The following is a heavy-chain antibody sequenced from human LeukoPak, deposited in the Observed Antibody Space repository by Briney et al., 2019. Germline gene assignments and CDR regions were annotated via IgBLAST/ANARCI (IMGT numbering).Heavy chain of an antibody. Sequence: GGSLRLSCAASGFTFSKYAMSWVRQAPGKGLEWVSGISGSGGGTYYADSVNGRFTISRDNSKNTLYLQMNSLRAEDTAVYYCAKDQGTYYDILTGYDFEYWGQGTLVTVSS. CDR2: ISGSGGGT. V-gene: IGHV3-23*01. CDR3: AKDQGTYYDILTGYDFEY. D-gene: IGHD3-9*01. J-gene: IGHJ4*02. CDR1: GFTFSKYA.